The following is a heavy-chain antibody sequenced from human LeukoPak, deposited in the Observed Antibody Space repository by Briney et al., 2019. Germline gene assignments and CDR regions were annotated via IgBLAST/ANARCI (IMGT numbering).Heavy chain of an antibody. J-gene: IGHJ4*02. CDR3: AKDPSRPGIAVAGTNPPDY. V-gene: IGHV3-43*02. CDR2: ISGDGGST. D-gene: IGHD6-19*01. CDR1: GFTFDDHA. Sequence: PGGSLRLSCAASGFTFDDHAMHWVRQAPGKGLEWVSLISGDGGSTYYADSVKGRFTISRDNSKNSLYLQMNSLRTEDTALYYCAKDPSRPGIAVAGTNPPDYWGQGTLVTVSS.